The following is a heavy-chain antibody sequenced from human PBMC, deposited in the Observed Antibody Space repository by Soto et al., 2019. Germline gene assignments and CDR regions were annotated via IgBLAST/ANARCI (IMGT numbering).Heavy chain of an antibody. J-gene: IGHJ5*02. D-gene: IGHD3-10*01. Sequence: ASVKVSCKASGYTFTGYYMHWVRQAPGQGLEWMGWINPNSGGTNYAQKFQGRVTMTRDTSISTAYMELSRLRSDDTAVYYCARDHGDWYHYGSGPSRWFDPWGQGTLVTVSS. V-gene: IGHV1-2*02. CDR2: INPNSGGT. CDR3: ARDHGDWYHYGSGPSRWFDP. CDR1: GYTFTGYY.